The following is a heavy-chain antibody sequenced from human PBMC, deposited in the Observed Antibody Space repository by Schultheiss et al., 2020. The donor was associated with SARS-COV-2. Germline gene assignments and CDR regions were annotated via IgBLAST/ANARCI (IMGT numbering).Heavy chain of an antibody. V-gene: IGHV3-23*01. CDR2: ISSSSSYI. CDR1: GFTFSSYA. CDR3: AKGSGGMDV. J-gene: IGHJ6*02. Sequence: GGSLRLSCAASGFTFSSYAMSWVRQAPGKGLEWISSISSSSSYIYYADSVKGRFTISRDNSKNTLYLQMNSLRAEDTAVYYCAKGSGGMDVWGQGTTVTVSS. D-gene: IGHD3-10*01.